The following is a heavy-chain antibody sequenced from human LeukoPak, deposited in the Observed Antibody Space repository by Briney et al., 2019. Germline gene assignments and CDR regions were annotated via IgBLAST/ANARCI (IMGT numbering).Heavy chain of an antibody. Sequence: PSETLSLTCTVSGGSISSSSYYWGWIRQPAGKGLEWIGSIYYSGSTYYNPSLKSRVTISVDTSKNQFSLKLSSVTAADTAVYYCARQIFRQYYDFWSGYYLNWFDPWGQGTLVTVSS. J-gene: IGHJ5*02. V-gene: IGHV4-39*01. CDR2: IYYSGST. D-gene: IGHD3-3*01. CDR3: ARQIFRQYYDFWSGYYLNWFDP. CDR1: GGSISSSSYY.